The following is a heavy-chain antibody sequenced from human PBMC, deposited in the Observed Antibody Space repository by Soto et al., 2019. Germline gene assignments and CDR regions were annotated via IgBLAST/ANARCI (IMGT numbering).Heavy chain of an antibody. CDR2: IYWDGDR. J-gene: IGHJ6*02. CDR3: VHSRCGGDCLQSYSSHYYYGMDI. D-gene: IGHD2-21*02. CDR1: GFSLSTGGMG. Sequence: QITLKESGPTLVKPTQTLTLTCTFSGFSLSTGGMGVGWIRQPPGKALEWLALIYWDGDRRYRPSLMSRLTIAKHTSKNQVVLTMTNMDPVDTVTYYCVHSRCGGDCLQSYSSHYYYGMDIWGQGTTVTVSS. V-gene: IGHV2-5*02.